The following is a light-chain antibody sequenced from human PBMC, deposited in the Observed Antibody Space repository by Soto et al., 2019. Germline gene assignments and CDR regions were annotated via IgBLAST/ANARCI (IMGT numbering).Light chain of an antibody. CDR3: SSFTASSTPYV. CDR2: EXX. V-gene: IGLV2-14*01. Sequence: QSALTQPASVSGSPGQSITLSCTGTSNDVGGYNYVSWYQQHPGQAPNLMIYEXXNRPSGXXXXFSGSKSGNTASLTISGLQAEDEXDYYCSSFTASSTPYVFGPGTKLTVL. J-gene: IGLJ1*01. CDR1: SNDVGGYNY.